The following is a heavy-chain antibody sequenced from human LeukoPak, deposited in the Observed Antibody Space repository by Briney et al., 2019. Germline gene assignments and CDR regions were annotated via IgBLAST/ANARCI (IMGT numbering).Heavy chain of an antibody. D-gene: IGHD6-19*01. Sequence: GGSLRLSCAASGFTVSSNYMSWVRQAPGKGLEWVSVIYSGGSTYYADSVKGRFTISRDNAKNTLYLQMNSLRAEDTAVYYCVRGSSGWGAFDIWGQGTMVTVSS. CDR2: IYSGGST. V-gene: IGHV3-66*01. CDR1: GFTVSSNY. J-gene: IGHJ3*02. CDR3: VRGSSGWGAFDI.